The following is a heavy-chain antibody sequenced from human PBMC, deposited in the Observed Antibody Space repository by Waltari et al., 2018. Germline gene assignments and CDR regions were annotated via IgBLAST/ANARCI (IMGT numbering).Heavy chain of an antibody. V-gene: IGHV4-59*01. Sequence: QVQLQESGPGLVKPSETLSLTCTVSGGSISRYYWSWIRQPPGKGLEWIGYIYYSGSTNYSPSLKVRVTISVDTSKNQFSLKLSSVTAADTAVYYCARGFLEWLPDWFDPWGQGTLVTVSS. J-gene: IGHJ5*02. D-gene: IGHD3-3*01. CDR1: GGSISRYY. CDR3: ARGFLEWLPDWFDP. CDR2: IYYSGST.